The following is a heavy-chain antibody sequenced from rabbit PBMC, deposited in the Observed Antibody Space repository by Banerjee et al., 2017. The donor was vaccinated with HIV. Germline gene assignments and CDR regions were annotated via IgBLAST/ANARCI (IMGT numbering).Heavy chain of an antibody. CDR2: IHIGSSTFT. J-gene: IGHJ4*01. D-gene: IGHD1-1*01. CDR1: GVSFSGSSY. CDR3: ARDLDGVIGWNFGW. V-gene: IGHV1S45*01. Sequence: QEQLVESGGDLVKPGASLTLTCIASGVSFSGSSYMCWVRQAPGKGLEWIACIHIGSSTFTYFASWAQGRFAFSKTSSTTVTLQMTSLTAADTATYFCARDLDGVIGWNFGWWGPGTLVTVS.